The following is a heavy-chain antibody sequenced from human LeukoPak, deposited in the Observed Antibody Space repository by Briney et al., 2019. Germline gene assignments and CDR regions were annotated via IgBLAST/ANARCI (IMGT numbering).Heavy chain of an antibody. D-gene: IGHD3-10*01. CDR1: EFTVSSNY. CDR3: AREDGSGSYPGYYYGMDV. CDR2: IYIGGNI. Sequence: PGGSLRLSCAASEFTVSSNYMHWVRQAPGKGLEWVSLIYIGGNIFYADSVKGRFTISRDNSKNTLYLQMNSLRAEDTAVYYCAREDGSGSYPGYYYGMDVWGQGTTVTVSS. J-gene: IGHJ6*02. V-gene: IGHV3-53*01.